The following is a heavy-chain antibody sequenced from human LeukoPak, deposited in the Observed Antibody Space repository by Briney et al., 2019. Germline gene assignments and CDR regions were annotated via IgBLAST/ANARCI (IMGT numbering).Heavy chain of an antibody. Sequence: GGSLRLSCAASGFTFSSYAMHWVRQAPGKGLEWVALISYDGSNKYYADSVKARFIISRDNSKNTVYLQMNSLRAEDTAVYYCAADHDDFWSDDAFDIWGQGTMVTVSS. CDR2: ISYDGSNK. CDR3: AADHDDFWSDDAFDI. D-gene: IGHD3-3*01. CDR1: GFTFSSYA. J-gene: IGHJ3*02. V-gene: IGHV3-30*04.